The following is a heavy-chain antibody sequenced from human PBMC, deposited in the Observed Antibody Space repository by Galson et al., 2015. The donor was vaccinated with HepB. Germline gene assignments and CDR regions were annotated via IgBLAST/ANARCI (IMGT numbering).Heavy chain of an antibody. Sequence: SLRLSCAASGFTFSSYSMNWVRQAPGKGLEWVSSISSSSSYIYYADSVKGRFTISRDNAKNSLYLQMNSLRAEDTAVYYCARDFWQATERWLQGTHTDYWGQGTLVTVSS. V-gene: IGHV3-21*01. J-gene: IGHJ4*02. CDR2: ISSSSSYI. CDR1: GFTFSSYS. CDR3: ARDFWQATERWLQGTHTDY. D-gene: IGHD5-24*01.